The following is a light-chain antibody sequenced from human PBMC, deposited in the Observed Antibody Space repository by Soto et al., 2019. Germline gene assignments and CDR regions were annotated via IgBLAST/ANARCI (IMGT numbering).Light chain of an antibody. V-gene: IGKV1-27*01. Sequence: DIQMTQSPSSLSASVGDRVSITCRASQGISNFLAWYQHKPGKVPKLLIYAASTLQSGVPSRFSGSGSGTDFTLTISSLHPEDVATYYCQKYNSAPSLTFGGGTKVVIK. CDR1: QGISNF. J-gene: IGKJ4*01. CDR2: AAS. CDR3: QKYNSAPSLT.